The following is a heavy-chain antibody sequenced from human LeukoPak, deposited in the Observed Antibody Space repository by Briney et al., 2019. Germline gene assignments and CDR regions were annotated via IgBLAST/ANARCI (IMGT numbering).Heavy chain of an antibody. CDR2: IIPILGIA. CDR3: VGAGGCSSTSCYGLASNWFDP. V-gene: IGHV1-69*04. Sequence: SVKVSCKASGGTFSSYAISWVRQAPGQGLEWMGRIIPILGIANYAQKFQGRVTITADKSTSTAYLELSSLRSEDTAVYYCVGAGGCSSTSCYGLASNWFDPWGQGTLVTVSS. CDR1: GGTFSSYA. J-gene: IGHJ5*02. D-gene: IGHD2-2*01.